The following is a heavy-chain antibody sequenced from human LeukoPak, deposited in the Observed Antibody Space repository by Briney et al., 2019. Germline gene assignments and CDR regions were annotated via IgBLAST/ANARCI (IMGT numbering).Heavy chain of an antibody. J-gene: IGHJ4*02. CDR2: INHSGST. V-gene: IGHV4-34*01. CDR1: GGSFSGYY. D-gene: IGHD5-18*01. CDR3: ARHYTAMAYFDY. Sequence: PSETLSLTCAVYGGSFSGYYWSWIRQPPGKGLEWIGEINHSGSTNYNPSLKSRVTISVGTSKNQFSLKLSSVTAADTAVYYCARHYTAMAYFDYWGQGTLVTVSS.